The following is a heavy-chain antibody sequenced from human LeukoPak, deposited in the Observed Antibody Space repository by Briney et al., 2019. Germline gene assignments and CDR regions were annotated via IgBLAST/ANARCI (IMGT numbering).Heavy chain of an antibody. CDR1: GFTFSTYG. V-gene: IGHV3-33*01. CDR3: ARTVVAATPPHFDY. J-gene: IGHJ4*02. CDR2: IWYDGSNK. Sequence: GRSLRLSCAASGFTFSTYGMHWVRQAPGKGLEWVAVIWYDGSNKYYADSVKGRFTISRDNSKNTLNIQMNSLRAEDTAVYYCARTVVAATPPHFDYWGQGTLVTVSS. D-gene: IGHD2-15*01.